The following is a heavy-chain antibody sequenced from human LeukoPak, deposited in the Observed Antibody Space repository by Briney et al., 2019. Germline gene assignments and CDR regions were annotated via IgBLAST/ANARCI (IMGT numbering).Heavy chain of an antibody. D-gene: IGHD6-13*01. CDR2: IIPIFGIA. CDR1: GGTFSSYA. J-gene: IGHJ4*02. CDR3: ARVRKAAGTYYFDY. Sequence: GSSVKVSCKASGGTFSSYAISWVRQAPGQGLEWMGRIIPIFGIANYAQKFQGRVTLTADKSTSTAYMELSSLRSEDTAVYYCARVRKAAGTYYFDYWGQGTLVTVSS. V-gene: IGHV1-69*04.